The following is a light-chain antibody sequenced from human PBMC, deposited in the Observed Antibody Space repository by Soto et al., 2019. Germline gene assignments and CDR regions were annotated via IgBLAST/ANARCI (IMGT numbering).Light chain of an antibody. CDR1: QSISSW. V-gene: IGKV1-5*03. CDR3: QQYKSYPLT. J-gene: IGKJ4*01. Sequence: DIQMTQSPSTLSASVGDRVTITCRASQSISSWLAWYQQKPGKAPNLLIYKASSLESGVPSRFSGSGSGTEFTLTISRLQPDDFATYYCQQYKSYPLTVGGGTKVEIK. CDR2: KAS.